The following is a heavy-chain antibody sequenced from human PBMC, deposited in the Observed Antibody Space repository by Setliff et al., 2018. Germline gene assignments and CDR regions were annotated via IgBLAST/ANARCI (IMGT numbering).Heavy chain of an antibody. CDR2: VDHSGNT. J-gene: IGHJ6*03. V-gene: IGHV4-39*01. CDR1: GASISANHY. CDR3: ARHAGSRSRGYNYYYYYMDV. Sequence: SETLSLTCTVSGASISANHYWGWIRQTPGKGLDWIGTVDHSGNTFYNPSLKSRVTMSVDTSRNQLSLKLTSVTAADTAVYYCARHAGSRSRGYNYYYYYMDVWGKGTTVTVSS. D-gene: IGHD3-10*01.